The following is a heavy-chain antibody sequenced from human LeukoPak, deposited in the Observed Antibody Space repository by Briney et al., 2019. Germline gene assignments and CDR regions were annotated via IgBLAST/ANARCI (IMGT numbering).Heavy chain of an antibody. V-gene: IGHV4-34*01. D-gene: IGHD2-2*01. J-gene: IGHJ4*02. CDR3: ARSRYCSSTGCMASFDY. CDR2: INHSGST. CDR1: GGSFSGYY. Sequence: SESLSLTCAVYGGSFSGYYWSWIRQPPGKGLEWIGEINHSGSTNYNPSLKSRVTISVDTSKNQFSLKLSSVTAADTAVYYCARSRYCSSTGCMASFDYWGQGTLVTVSS.